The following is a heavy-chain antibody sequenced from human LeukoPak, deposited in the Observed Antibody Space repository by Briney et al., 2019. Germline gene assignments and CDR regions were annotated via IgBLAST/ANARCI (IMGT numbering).Heavy chain of an antibody. CDR3: ARDREYSAPIDY. Sequence: GGSLRLSCAASGFTFSSYSMNWVGQARGKGLEGVSYISSSSSTIYYADSVKGRFTISRDNAKNSLYLQMNSLRAEDTAVYYCARDREYSAPIDYWGQGTLVTVSS. CDR1: GFTFSSYS. D-gene: IGHD6-6*01. CDR2: ISSSSSTI. V-gene: IGHV3-48*01. J-gene: IGHJ4*02.